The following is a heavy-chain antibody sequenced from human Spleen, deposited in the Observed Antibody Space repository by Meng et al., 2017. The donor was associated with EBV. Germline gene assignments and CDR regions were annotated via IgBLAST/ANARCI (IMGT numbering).Heavy chain of an antibody. Sequence: QVQLLTARAGLKNPGPSVKVSCTTSGYSFTSYALHRVRQAPGQGLEWMGWINTDRGNTKYSQKFQGRVTITRDTSASTVYMELSSLTSEDTAVYYCARDGTSNWLLNWFDPWGQGTLVTVFS. D-gene: IGHD6-13*01. CDR1: GYSFTSYA. CDR2: INTDRGNT. J-gene: IGHJ5*02. V-gene: IGHV1-3*04. CDR3: ARDGTSNWLLNWFDP.